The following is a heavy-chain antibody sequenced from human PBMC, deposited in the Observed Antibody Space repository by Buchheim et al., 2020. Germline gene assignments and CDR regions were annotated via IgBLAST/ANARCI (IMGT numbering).Heavy chain of an antibody. CDR2: INMDGSTT. D-gene: IGHD2-2*02. Sequence: EVQLVESGGGLVQPGGSLRLSCAASGFTFSSYWMHWVRQAPGKGLVWVSRINMDGSTTNYADSVKGRFAISRDNAKDTLYLQMNSLRAEDTALYYCGRGGGDCIPPNYWGQGTL. CDR1: GFTFSSYW. V-gene: IGHV3-74*01. CDR3: GRGGGDCIPPNY. J-gene: IGHJ4*02.